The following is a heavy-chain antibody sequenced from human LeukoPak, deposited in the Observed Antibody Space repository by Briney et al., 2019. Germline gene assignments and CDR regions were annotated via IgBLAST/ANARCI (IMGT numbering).Heavy chain of an antibody. J-gene: IGHJ4*02. V-gene: IGHV3-53*01. CDR3: AREKTGSDSYDHGFDY. D-gene: IGHD5-24*01. Sequence: PGGSLRLSCAASGFTVSNNYMSWVLQAPGKGLEWVSVIYSGGTTKYADSVRGRFSISRDNSKNTLHLQMNSLRADDTAVYYCAREKTGSDSYDHGFDYWGQGALVTVSS. CDR1: GFTVSNNY. CDR2: IYSGGTT.